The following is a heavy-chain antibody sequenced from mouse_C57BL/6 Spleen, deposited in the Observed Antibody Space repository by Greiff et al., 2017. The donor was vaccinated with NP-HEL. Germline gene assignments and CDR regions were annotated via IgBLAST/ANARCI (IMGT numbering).Heavy chain of an antibody. Sequence: QVTLKVSGPGILQPSQTLSLTCSFSVFSLSTFGMGVSWIRQPSGKGLEWLAHIYWAEDKHYKPSLKSRLTISKDTSNNQVFLKITTVDTADTATYYSARRDGYYSNYGAMDYWGQGTSVTVSS. J-gene: IGHJ4*01. V-gene: IGHV8-9*01. CDR1: VFSLSTFGMG. CDR3: ARRDGYYSNYGAMDY. CDR2: IYWAEDK. D-gene: IGHD2-5*01.